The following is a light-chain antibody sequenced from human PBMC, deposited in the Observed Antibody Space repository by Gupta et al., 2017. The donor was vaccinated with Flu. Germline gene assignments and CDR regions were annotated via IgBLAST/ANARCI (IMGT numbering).Light chain of an antibody. J-gene: IGKJ3*01. CDR2: GAS. CDR1: QSVSSSY. Sequence: EIVLPQSPGTLSLCPGERSTLSCRASQSVSSSYLAWYQQKPGQAPRLLIYGASSRATGIPDRFSGSGSGTDFTLTISRLEPEDFAVYYCQQYGSSPPGSTFGPGTKVEIK. CDR3: QQYGSSPPGST. V-gene: IGKV3-20*01.